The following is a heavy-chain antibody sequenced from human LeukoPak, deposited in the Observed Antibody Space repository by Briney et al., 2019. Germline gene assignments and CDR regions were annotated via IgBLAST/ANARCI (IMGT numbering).Heavy chain of an antibody. Sequence: SETLSLTCADYGGAFSGYYWSWIRQPPGKGLEWIGEVHLNGATNYNPSVEGRVTMSIDKSKNHLSLEVISVTAAGTAMYYCTRESGAFSPFGFWGQGTLVTVSS. CDR3: TRESGAFSPFGF. CDR2: VHLNGAT. V-gene: IGHV4-34*01. J-gene: IGHJ4*02. CDR1: GGAFSGYY. D-gene: IGHD1-26*01.